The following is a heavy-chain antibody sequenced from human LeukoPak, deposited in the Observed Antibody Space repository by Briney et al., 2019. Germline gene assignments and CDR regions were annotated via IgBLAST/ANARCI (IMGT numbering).Heavy chain of an antibody. D-gene: IGHD6-19*01. CDR3: ARKGAVAGTRWFDP. CDR2: IYYSGSI. CDR1: GGSISSSSYY. V-gene: IGHV4-39*01. Sequence: PSETLSLTCTVSGGSISSSSYYWGWIRQPPGKGLEWIGSIYYSGSIYYNPSLKSRVTISVDTSKNQFSLKLSSVTAADTAVYYCARKGAVAGTRWFDPWGQGTLVTVSS. J-gene: IGHJ5*02.